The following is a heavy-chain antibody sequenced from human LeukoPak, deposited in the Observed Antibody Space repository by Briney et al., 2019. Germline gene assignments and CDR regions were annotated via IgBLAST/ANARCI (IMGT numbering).Heavy chain of an antibody. CDR2: IYHSGST. CDR1: GYSISSGYY. D-gene: IGHD2-15*01. V-gene: IGHV4-38-2*01. Sequence: SETLSLTCAVSGYSISSGYYWGWIRQPPGKGLEWIGSIYHSGSTYYNPSLKSRVTISVDTSKNQLSLKLSSVTAADTAVYYCARHLQVVVVVAAFDYWGQGTLVTVSS. CDR3: ARHLQVVVVVAAFDY. J-gene: IGHJ4*02.